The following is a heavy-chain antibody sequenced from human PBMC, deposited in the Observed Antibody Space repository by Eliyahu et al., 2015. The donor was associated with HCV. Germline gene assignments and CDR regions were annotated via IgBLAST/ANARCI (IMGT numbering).Heavy chain of an antibody. CDR1: GYTFXSYG. CDR2: ISAYNGNT. V-gene: IGHV1-18*01. CDR3: ARVWGCSSTSCTDAFDI. Sequence: QVQLVQSGAEVKKPGASVKVSCKASGYTFXSYGISWVRQAPGQGLEWMGWISAYNGNTNYAQKLQGRVTMTTDTSTSTAYMELRSLRSDDTAVYYCARVWGCSSTSCTDAFDIWGQGTMVTVSS. J-gene: IGHJ3*02. D-gene: IGHD2-2*01.